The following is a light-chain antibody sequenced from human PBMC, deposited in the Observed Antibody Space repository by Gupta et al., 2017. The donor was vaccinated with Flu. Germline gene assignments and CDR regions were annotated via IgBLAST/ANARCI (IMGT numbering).Light chain of an antibody. Sequence: QSALTKPASVSGSPGQSITIPCPGTSSDIGAYNFVSWYQQHPGKAPKLMIYEVNYRPSGVSNRFSGSKSGNTASLTISGLRADDEADYYCSSYTIISTVVFGGGTKLTVL. CDR3: SSYTIISTVV. J-gene: IGLJ2*01. CDR1: SSDIGAYNF. CDR2: EVN. V-gene: IGLV2-14*01.